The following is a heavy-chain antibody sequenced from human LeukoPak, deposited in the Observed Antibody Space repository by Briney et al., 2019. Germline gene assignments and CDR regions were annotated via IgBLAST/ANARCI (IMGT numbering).Heavy chain of an antibody. CDR3: ARARCSSTSCYYAWFDP. CDR1: GYTLTELS. Sequence: GASVKVSCKVSGYTLTELSMHWVRQAPGQGLEWMGWINPNSGGTNYAQKFQGRVTMTRDTSISTAYMELSRLRSDDTAVYYCARARCSSTSCYYAWFDPWGQGTLVTVSS. J-gene: IGHJ5*02. D-gene: IGHD2-2*01. CDR2: INPNSGGT. V-gene: IGHV1-2*02.